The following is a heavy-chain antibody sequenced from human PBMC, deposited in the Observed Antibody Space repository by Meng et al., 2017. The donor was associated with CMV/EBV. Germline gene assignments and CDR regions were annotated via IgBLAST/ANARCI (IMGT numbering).Heavy chain of an antibody. J-gene: IGHJ6*02. CDR2: ISSSSSYI. CDR1: GFTSSSYS. V-gene: IGHV3-21*01. CDR3: ARGALERSGYYYYGMDV. Sequence: GGSLRLACAASGFTSSSYSMNWVRQAPGKGLEWVSSISSSSSYIYYADSVKGRFTISRDNAKNSLYLQMNSLRAEDTAVYYCARGALERSGYYYYGMDVWGQGTTVTVSS. D-gene: IGHD3-10*01.